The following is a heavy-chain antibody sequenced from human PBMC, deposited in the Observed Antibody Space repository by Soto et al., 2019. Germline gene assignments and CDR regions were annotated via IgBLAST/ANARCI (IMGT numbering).Heavy chain of an antibody. CDR2: TYYRSKWYN. V-gene: IGHV6-1*01. Sequence: SQTLSLTCAISGDSVSTDSPSWNWIRQSPSRGLEWLGRTYYRSKWYNDYAVSVKGRITINPDTSNNQLSLQLNSVTPDDTAVYYCARLIGNSSLDSWGQGTLVTVSS. J-gene: IGHJ5*01. CDR1: GDSVSTDSPS. CDR3: ARLIGNSSLDS. D-gene: IGHD2-8*01.